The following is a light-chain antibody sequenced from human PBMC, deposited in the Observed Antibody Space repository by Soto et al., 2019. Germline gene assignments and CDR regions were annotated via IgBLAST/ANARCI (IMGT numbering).Light chain of an antibody. CDR2: DAS. CDR3: QQYNSYSRT. CDR1: QSISSC. Sequence: IQMTQSPSSVSASVGDRVTITCLASQSISSCLAWYQQKPGKAPKLLIYDASSLESGVPSRFSGSGSGREFTLTISSLQPDDFATYYCQQYNSYSRTFGQGTKVDIK. J-gene: IGKJ1*01. V-gene: IGKV1-5*01.